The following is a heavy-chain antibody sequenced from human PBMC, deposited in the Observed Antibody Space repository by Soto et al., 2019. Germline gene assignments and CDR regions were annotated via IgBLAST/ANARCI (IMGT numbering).Heavy chain of an antibody. CDR1: GFVFRRYV. D-gene: IGHD3-10*01. CDR3: VKDAPNGSIDY. CDR2: IASTGDSV. V-gene: IGHV3-9*01. Sequence: VQLVESGGGLVQPGGSLRLSCAASGFVFRRYVMHWVRQVPGKGLEFVSTIASTGDSVGYADSVRGRFTTSRDNAKDSMYLQMNSLRPEDSALYFCVKDAPNGSIDYWGRETLVIVSS. J-gene: IGHJ4*02.